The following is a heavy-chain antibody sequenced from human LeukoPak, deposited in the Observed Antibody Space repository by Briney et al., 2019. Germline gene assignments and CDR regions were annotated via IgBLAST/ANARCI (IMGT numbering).Heavy chain of an antibody. J-gene: IGHJ5*02. V-gene: IGHV4-39*07. CDR2: TNHSGST. CDR1: GGSISSSSYY. CDR3: ARYYLQWLARSTNWFDP. Sequence: SETLSLTCTVSGGSISSSSYYWSWIRQPPGKGLEWIGETNHSGSTNYNPSLKSRVTISVDTSKNQFSLKLSSVTAADTAVYYCARYYLQWLARSTNWFDPWGQGTLVTVSS. D-gene: IGHD6-19*01.